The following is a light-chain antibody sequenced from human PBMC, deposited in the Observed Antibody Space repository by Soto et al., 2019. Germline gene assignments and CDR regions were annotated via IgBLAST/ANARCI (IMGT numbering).Light chain of an antibody. J-gene: IGKJ1*01. Sequence: EIVLTQSPATLSLSPGERATLSCRASQSISSYLAWYQQKPGQAPRLLIYDASTRATGIPARFSGSGSGTDFTLTISSLEPEDCAVYYCQQCSNWPRTFGQGTKVDI. V-gene: IGKV3-11*01. CDR3: QQCSNWPRT. CDR2: DAS. CDR1: QSISSY.